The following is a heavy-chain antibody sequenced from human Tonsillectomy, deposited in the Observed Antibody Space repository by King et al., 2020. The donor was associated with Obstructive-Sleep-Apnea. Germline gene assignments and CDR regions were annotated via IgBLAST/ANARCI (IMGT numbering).Heavy chain of an antibody. CDR3: AGWEGLFRGWFDP. CDR1: GGSISSYY. Sequence: QLQESGPGLVKPSETLSLTCTVSGGSISSYYWSWIRQPPGKGLEWIGYIYFSGSTNYNPSLKSRVTISVDTSKNQVSLKLSSVTAADTAVYYCAGWEGLFRGWFDPWGQGTLVTVSS. CDR2: IYFSGST. D-gene: IGHD1-26*01. V-gene: IGHV4-59*01. J-gene: IGHJ5*02.